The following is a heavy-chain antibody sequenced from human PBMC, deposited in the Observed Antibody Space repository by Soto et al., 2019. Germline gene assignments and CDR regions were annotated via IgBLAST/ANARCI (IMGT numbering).Heavy chain of an antibody. Sequence: ASVKVSCKASGYTFTIYDINWVRQATGQGLEWMGWMNPNSGNTGYAQKFQGRVTMTRNTSISTAYMELSSLRSEDTAVYYCARDGYMAVAGVAGYWGQGTLVSVSS. CDR1: GYTFTIYD. V-gene: IGHV1-8*01. D-gene: IGHD6-19*01. J-gene: IGHJ4*02. CDR3: ARDGYMAVAGVAGY. CDR2: MNPNSGNT.